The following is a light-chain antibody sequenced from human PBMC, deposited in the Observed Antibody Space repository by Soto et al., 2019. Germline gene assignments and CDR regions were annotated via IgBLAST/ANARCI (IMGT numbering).Light chain of an antibody. CDR1: SSDVGGYNY. V-gene: IGLV2-14*01. J-gene: IGLJ1*01. Sequence: QSALTQPASVSGSPGQSITISCTGTSSDVGGYNYVSWYQQHPGKAPKLMIYDVSNRPSGVSNRFSGSKSGNTASLTISGLHAEDEADYYCSSYTRSSKVFGTGTKVTVL. CDR2: DVS. CDR3: SSYTRSSKV.